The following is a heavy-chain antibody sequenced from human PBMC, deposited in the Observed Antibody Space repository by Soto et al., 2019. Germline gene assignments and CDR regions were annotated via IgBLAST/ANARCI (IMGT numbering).Heavy chain of an antibody. V-gene: IGHV1-18*01. Sequence: QVQLVQSGAEVKKPGASVKVSCKASGYTFRTDGISWLRQAPGQGLEWMGWISGYNGNTKYAQKFQGRVTMTTDTSTSTAYIELGSLTSDDTAVYYCARNGGQTGFDSWGQGTLVNVSS. J-gene: IGHJ5*01. D-gene: IGHD3-16*01. CDR2: ISGYNGNT. CDR1: GYTFRTDG. CDR3: ARNGGQTGFDS.